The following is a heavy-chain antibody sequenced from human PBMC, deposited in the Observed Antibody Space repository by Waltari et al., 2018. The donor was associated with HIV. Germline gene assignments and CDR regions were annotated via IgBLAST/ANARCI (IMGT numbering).Heavy chain of an antibody. CDR3: ARGGYITIIAAFDY. Sequence: QVQLVESGGGVVQPGRSLRLSCAASGFTLSTYAMHWVRQAPGKGLEWVAVISYDGSNKYYADSVKGRFTISRDNSKNTLYLQMNSLRTEDTAVYYCARGGYITIIAAFDYWGQGTLVTVSS. J-gene: IGHJ4*02. CDR1: GFTLSTYA. CDR2: ISYDGSNK. V-gene: IGHV3-30*01. D-gene: IGHD3-22*01.